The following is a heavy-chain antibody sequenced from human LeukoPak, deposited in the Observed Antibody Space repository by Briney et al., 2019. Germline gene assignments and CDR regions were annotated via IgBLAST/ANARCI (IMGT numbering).Heavy chain of an antibody. CDR1: GFTFSSYS. V-gene: IGHV3-23*01. CDR3: AKVIRTGYYYMDV. CDR2: ISGSGGST. Sequence: GGSLRLSCAASGFTFSSYSMNWVRQTPGKGLEWVSGISGSGGSTYYADSVKGRFTISRDNSKNTLYLQMNSLRAEDTAVYYCAKVIRTGYYYMDVWGKGTTVTISS. J-gene: IGHJ6*03. D-gene: IGHD3-10*01.